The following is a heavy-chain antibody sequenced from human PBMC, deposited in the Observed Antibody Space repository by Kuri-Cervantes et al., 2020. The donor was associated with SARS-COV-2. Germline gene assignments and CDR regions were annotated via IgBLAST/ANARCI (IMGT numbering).Heavy chain of an antibody. V-gene: IGHV4-30-4*08. CDR3: ARGRGYSGWRLNWFDP. Sequence: PCTVSGGSISSGDYYWSWIRQPPGKGLEWIGYIYYSGSTYYNPSLKSRVTISVDTSKNQFSLKLSSVTAADTAVYYCARGRGYSGWRLNWFDPWGQGTLVTVSS. CDR2: IYYSGST. J-gene: IGHJ5*02. D-gene: IGHD5-12*01. CDR1: GGSISSGDYY.